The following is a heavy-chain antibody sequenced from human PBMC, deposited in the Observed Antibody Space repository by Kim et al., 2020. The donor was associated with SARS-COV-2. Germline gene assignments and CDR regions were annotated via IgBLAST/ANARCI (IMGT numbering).Heavy chain of an antibody. CDR3: ARQMAAGGGGYYYYGMDV. Sequence: GGSLRLSCAASGFTFDDYGMSWVRQVPGKGLEWVADITWNGDTTNYADSVKGRFTITRDNANNSLFLQANSLRGDDTALYYCARQMAAGGGGYYYYGMDVWGRGTMVTVSS. J-gene: IGHJ6*02. CDR2: ITWNGDTT. CDR1: GFTFDDYG. V-gene: IGHV3-20*04. D-gene: IGHD6-13*01.